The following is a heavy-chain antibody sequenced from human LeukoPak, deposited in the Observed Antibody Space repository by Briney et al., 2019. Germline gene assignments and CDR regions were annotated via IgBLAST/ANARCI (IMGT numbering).Heavy chain of an antibody. Sequence: GGSLRLSCAASGFTFNNYAMSWVRQAPGKGLEWVSAISGSGGTTYYADSVKGRFTFSRDNSKNTLYLQMNSLRAEDTAVYYCAKEEGYYYDSGGYYVEYFQHWGQGTLVTVSS. CDR3: AKEEGYYYDSGGYYVEYFQH. CDR2: ISGSGGTT. CDR1: GFTFNNYA. J-gene: IGHJ1*01. V-gene: IGHV3-23*01. D-gene: IGHD3-22*01.